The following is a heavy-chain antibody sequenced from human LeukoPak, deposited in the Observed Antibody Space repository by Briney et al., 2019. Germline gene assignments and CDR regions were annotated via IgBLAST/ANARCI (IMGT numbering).Heavy chain of an antibody. J-gene: IGHJ3*02. Sequence: ASVKVSCKASGYTFINYGVSWARQAPGQGPEWMGIINPSGGSTSYAQKFQGRVTMTRDTSTSTVYMELRSLRSDDTAVYYCARDRPYSSSWYTFFDIWGQGTMVTVSS. V-gene: IGHV1-46*01. D-gene: IGHD6-13*01. CDR1: GYTFINYG. CDR2: INPSGGST. CDR3: ARDRPYSSSWYTFFDI.